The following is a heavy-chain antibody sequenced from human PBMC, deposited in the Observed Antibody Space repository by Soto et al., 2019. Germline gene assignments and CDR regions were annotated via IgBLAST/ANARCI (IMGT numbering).Heavy chain of an antibody. Sequence: PGGSLRLSCAASGFTFSDYYMSWIRQAPGKGLEWVSYISSSGSTIYYADSVKGRFTISRDNAKNSLYLQMNSLRAEDTAVYHCARYSSSWYEMGYYFDYWGREPWSPSLQ. CDR3: ARYSSSWYEMGYYFDY. J-gene: IGHJ4*02. CDR2: ISSSGSTI. V-gene: IGHV3-11*01. CDR1: GFTFSDYY. D-gene: IGHD6-13*01.